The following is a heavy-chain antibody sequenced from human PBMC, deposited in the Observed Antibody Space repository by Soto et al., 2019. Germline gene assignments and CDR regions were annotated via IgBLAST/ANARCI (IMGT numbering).Heavy chain of an antibody. CDR2: ISGSGGST. CDR3: AKVYDIVVVVAATYDY. Sequence: GGSLRLSCAASGFTFSSYAMSWVRQAPGKGLEWVSAISGSGGSTYYADSVKGRFTISRDNSKNTLYLQMNSLRAEDTAVYYCAKVYDIVVVVAATYDYWGQGTLVTVSS. D-gene: IGHD2-15*01. V-gene: IGHV3-23*01. CDR1: GFTFSSYA. J-gene: IGHJ4*02.